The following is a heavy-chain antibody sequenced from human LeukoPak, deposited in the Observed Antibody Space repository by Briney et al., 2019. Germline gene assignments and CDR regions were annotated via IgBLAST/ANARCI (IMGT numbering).Heavy chain of an antibody. CDR2: ISGSGGST. D-gene: IGHD1-26*01. CDR1: GVTFSSYA. V-gene: IGHV3-23*01. Sequence: PGGSLRLSCEASGVTFSSYAMSWVRQAPGKGLEWVSAISGSGGSTYYADSVKGRFTISRDNSKNTLYLQMNSLRAEDTAVYYCANSGSYSYSYWGQGTLVTVSS. CDR3: ANSGSYSYSY. J-gene: IGHJ4*02.